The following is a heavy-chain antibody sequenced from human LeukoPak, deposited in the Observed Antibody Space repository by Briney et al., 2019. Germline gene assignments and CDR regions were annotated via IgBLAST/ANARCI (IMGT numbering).Heavy chain of an antibody. CDR1: GFTVSSNY. D-gene: IGHD2-15*01. J-gene: IGHJ4*02. CDR2: IYSGGST. CDR3: ARDLSVAGSED. Sequence: GSLRLSCAASGFTVSSNYMSWDRQAPGKGLEWVSVIYSGGSTYYADSVKGRFTISRDNSKNTLYPQMNSLRAEDTAVYYCARDLSVAGSEDWGQGTLVTVSS. V-gene: IGHV3-66*01.